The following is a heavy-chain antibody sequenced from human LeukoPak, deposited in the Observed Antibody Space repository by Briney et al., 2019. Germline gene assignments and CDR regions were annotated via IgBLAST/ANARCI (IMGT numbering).Heavy chain of an antibody. V-gene: IGHV1-46*01. CDR2: INPSGGST. Sequence: ASVKVSCKASGYTFTGYYMHWVRQAPGQGLEWMGIINPSGGSTSYAQKFQGRVTMTRDTSTSTVYMELSSLRFEDTAVYYCARDRELTYQPPGGSYYGMDVWGQGTTVTVSS. D-gene: IGHD2-2*01. J-gene: IGHJ6*02. CDR1: GYTFTGYY. CDR3: ARDRELTYQPPGGSYYGMDV.